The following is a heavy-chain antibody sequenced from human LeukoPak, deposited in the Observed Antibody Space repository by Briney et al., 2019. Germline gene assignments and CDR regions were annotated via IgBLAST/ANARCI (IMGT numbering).Heavy chain of an antibody. CDR1: GGTFSSYA. J-gene: IGHJ5*02. Sequence: SVKVSCKASGGTFSSYAISWVRQAPGQGLEXXXXIIPIFGTANYAQKFQGRVTITADESTSTAYMELSSLRSEDTAVYYCARDRRGDNKNWFDPWGQGTLVTVSS. CDR3: ARDRRGDNKNWFDP. V-gene: IGHV1-69*01. D-gene: IGHD2/OR15-2a*01. CDR2: IIPIFGTA.